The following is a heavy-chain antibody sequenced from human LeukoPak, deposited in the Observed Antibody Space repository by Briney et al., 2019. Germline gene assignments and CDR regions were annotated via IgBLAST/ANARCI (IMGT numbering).Heavy chain of an antibody. V-gene: IGHV1-69*05. CDR3: ATGNSGSYGYFDY. CDR2: IIPIFGTA. D-gene: IGHD1-26*01. Sequence: VASVKVSCKASGGTFSSYAISWVRQAPGQGLEWMGRIIPIFGTANYAQKFQGRVTITTDESTSTAYMELSSLRSEDTAVYYCATGNSGSYGYFDYWGQGTLVTVSS. CDR1: GGTFSSYA. J-gene: IGHJ4*02.